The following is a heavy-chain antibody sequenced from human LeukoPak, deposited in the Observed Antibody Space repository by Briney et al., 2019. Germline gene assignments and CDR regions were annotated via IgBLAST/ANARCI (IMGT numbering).Heavy chain of an antibody. Sequence: GGSLRLSCAASGFTFSSYAMSWVRQAPGKGLEWVSGISASGGTTYYADSVKGRFTISRDNSKTTLYLQMNSLRAEDTAVYYCAKGQSSSGLRNYFDYWGQGTLVTVSS. D-gene: IGHD3-22*01. J-gene: IGHJ4*02. CDR2: ISASGGTT. CDR1: GFTFSSYA. V-gene: IGHV3-23*01. CDR3: AKGQSSSGLRNYFDY.